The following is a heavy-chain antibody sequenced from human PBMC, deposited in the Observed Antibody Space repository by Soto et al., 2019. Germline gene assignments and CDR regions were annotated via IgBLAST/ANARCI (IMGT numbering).Heavy chain of an antibody. V-gene: IGHV1-24*01. CDR1: GYTLTELS. CDR2: FDPEDGET. CDR3: ATAAWLQIGY. D-gene: IGHD5-12*01. Sequence: ASVKVSCKVSGYTLTELSMHWARQAPGKGLEWMGGFDPEDGETIYAQKLQGRVTMSEDTPTDTAYMELSSLRSEATAVYYCATAAWLQIGYWGQGTVVTSPQ. J-gene: IGHJ1*01.